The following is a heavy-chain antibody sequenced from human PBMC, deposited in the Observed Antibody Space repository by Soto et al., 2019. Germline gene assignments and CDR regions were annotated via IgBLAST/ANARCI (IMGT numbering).Heavy chain of an antibody. CDR2: LYYGRSA. D-gene: IGHD2-8*02. CDR1: GDANSGDY. J-gene: IGHJ4*03. V-gene: IGHV4-59*01. CDR3: ARDKITGLFDY. Sequence: PEPLYRHWNIAGDANSGDYCGWIRQHPGKGLESIGYLYYGRSANYNRSLKSRVTLSVDTSTNQCSLTLSSMTAADTAVYYCARDKITGLFDYWGQGTTVTVSS.